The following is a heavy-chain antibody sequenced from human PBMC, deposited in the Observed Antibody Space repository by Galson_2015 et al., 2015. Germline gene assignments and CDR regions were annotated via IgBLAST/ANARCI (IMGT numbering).Heavy chain of an antibody. Sequence: SLRLSCAASGFTFSGYSMTWVRQAPGKGLEWVSSITYSGSYMYYADSVKGRFTISRDNAKNSLYLQMNSLRPEDTAVYFCASTLYTSGWFVWGKGTTVTVSS. J-gene: IGHJ6*04. D-gene: IGHD6-19*01. V-gene: IGHV3-21*06. CDR2: ITYSGSYM. CDR1: GFTFSGYS. CDR3: ASTLYTSGWFV.